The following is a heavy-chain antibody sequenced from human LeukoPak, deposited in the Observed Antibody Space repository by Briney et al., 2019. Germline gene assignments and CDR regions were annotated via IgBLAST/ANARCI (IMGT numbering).Heavy chain of an antibody. J-gene: IGHJ5*02. CDR1: GGSISSYY. V-gene: IGHV4-59*01. D-gene: IGHD5-12*01. CDR2: IYYSGST. Sequence: SETLSLTCTVSGGSISSYYWSWIRQPPGKGLEWIGYIYYSGSTNYNPSLKSRVTISVDTSKNQFSLKLSSVTAADTAVYYCARVGFGKLRFTRDSTGFDPWGQGTLVTVSS. CDR3: ARVGFGKLRFTRDSTGFDP.